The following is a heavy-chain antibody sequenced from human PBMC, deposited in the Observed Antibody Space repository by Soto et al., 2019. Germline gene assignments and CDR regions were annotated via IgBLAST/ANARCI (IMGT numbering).Heavy chain of an antibody. CDR1: GGTFSSYT. Sequence: QVQLVQSGAEVKKPGSSVKVSCKASGGTFSSYTISWVRQAPGQGIEWMGRIIPILGIANYAQKFQGRVTITADKSTSTAYMELSSLRSEDTAVYYCARDFGNYGDYDYWGQGTLVTVSS. V-gene: IGHV1-69*08. CDR2: IIPILGIA. J-gene: IGHJ4*02. D-gene: IGHD4-17*01. CDR3: ARDFGNYGDYDY.